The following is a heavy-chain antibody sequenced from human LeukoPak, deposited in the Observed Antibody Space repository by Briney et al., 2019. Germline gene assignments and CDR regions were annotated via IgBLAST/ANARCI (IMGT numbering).Heavy chain of an antibody. J-gene: IGHJ6*02. CDR2: IYSGGTT. V-gene: IGHV3-53*01. CDR1: GFTVSSNY. D-gene: IGHD4-17*01. CDR3: ATTTVTTFYYYYGMDV. Sequence: GGSLRLSCAVSGFTVSSNYMSWVRQAPGKGLEWVSIIYSGGTTYYADSVKGRFTISRDNSKNTLYLQMNSLRAEDTAVYYCATTTVTTFYYYYGMDVWGQGTTVTVS.